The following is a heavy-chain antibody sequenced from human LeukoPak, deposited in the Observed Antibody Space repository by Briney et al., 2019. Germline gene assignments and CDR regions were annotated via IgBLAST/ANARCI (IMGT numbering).Heavy chain of an antibody. D-gene: IGHD3-3*01. V-gene: IGHV3-21*01. Sequence: GGSLRLSSAPSGFTFSSYSMNWVREAPGQGLESFSSIRNCSSYIYYAHSGKGRFPSSRDNAKNSLYLQMNSLRAEDTAVYYCARDGDFGVVIRYNWFVPWGEGTLVTVP. J-gene: IGHJ5*02. CDR1: GFTFSSYS. CDR2: IRNCSSYI. CDR3: ARDGDFGVVIRYNWFVP.